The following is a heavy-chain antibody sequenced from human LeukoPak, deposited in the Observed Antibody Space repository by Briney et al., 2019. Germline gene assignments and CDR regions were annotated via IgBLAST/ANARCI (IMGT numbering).Heavy chain of an antibody. CDR3: ARDFRFHDDY. CDR2: IRYDGSNK. Sequence: PGGSLRLSCAASGFTFSNYGMHWVRQAPGKGLEWVAFIRYDGSNKYYADSVKGRFTISRDNAKNSVYLQMNSLRVEDTAVYYCARDFRFHDDYWGQGTLVTVSS. V-gene: IGHV3-30*02. CDR1: GFTFSNYG. J-gene: IGHJ4*02.